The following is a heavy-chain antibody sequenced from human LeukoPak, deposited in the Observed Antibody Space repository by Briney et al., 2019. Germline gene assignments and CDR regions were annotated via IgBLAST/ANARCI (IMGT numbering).Heavy chain of an antibody. D-gene: IGHD6-6*01. Sequence: SVKVSCKASGGAFSSYAISWVRQAPGQGLEWMGRIIPSCGTANYAHMFQGRVTITADEFTLTAYMELSSLRSEDKAVYYCASEPPPEYSSSHFDYWGQRTLVTVSS. CDR2: IIPSCGTA. CDR3: ASEPPPEYSSSHFDY. CDR1: GGAFSSYA. V-gene: IGHV1-69*13. J-gene: IGHJ4*02.